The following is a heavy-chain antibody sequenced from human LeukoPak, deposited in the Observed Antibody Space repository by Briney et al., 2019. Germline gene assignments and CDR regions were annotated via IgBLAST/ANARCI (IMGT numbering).Heavy chain of an antibody. J-gene: IGHJ3*02. Sequence: GGSLRLSCAASGFTFSSSSMNWVRQAPGKGLEWVSSISSGSSYKHYADSVKGRFTISRDNAKNSLYLQMNSLRAEDTAVYYCARGDLYYYGSGSYLDGAFDIWGQGTMVTVSS. CDR1: GFTFSSSS. D-gene: IGHD3-10*01. V-gene: IGHV3-21*01. CDR2: ISSGSSYK. CDR3: ARGDLYYYGSGSYLDGAFDI.